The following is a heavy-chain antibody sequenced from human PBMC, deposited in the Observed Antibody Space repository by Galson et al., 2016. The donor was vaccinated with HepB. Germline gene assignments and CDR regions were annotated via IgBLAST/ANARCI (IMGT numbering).Heavy chain of an antibody. D-gene: IGHD3-10*01. Sequence: SLRLSCAASGFTFSTYAMHWVRQAPGKGLEGVEVISYDGSNKYYADSVKGRFTIARDNSNNTLYLQMNSLRTEDTAVYYCARAHIIYYYGSNDYGGQGTLVTVSS. CDR2: ISYDGSNK. J-gene: IGHJ4*02. V-gene: IGHV3-30-3*01. CDR1: GFTFSTYA. CDR3: ARAHIIYYYGSNDY.